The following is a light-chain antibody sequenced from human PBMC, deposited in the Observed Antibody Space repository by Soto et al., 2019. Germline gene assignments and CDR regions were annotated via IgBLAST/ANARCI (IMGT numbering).Light chain of an antibody. CDR2: KIS. CDR3: QQYVNSPWT. Sequence: DIVMTQTPLSSPVTLGQPASISCRSSERLVHSDGTTFLSWFHLRPGQPPRLLIHKISDRFSGGPDRFSGSGAGTEFTLKISRVEAEDFAVYYCQQYVNSPWTFGQGPKV. V-gene: IGKV2-24*01. J-gene: IGKJ1*01. CDR1: ERLVHSDGTTF.